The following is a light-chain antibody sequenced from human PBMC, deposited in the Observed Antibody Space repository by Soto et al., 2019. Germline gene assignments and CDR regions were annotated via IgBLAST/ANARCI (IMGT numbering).Light chain of an antibody. J-gene: IGLJ1*01. CDR3: ASFTNTYSYV. CDR2: NVN. Sequence: QSVLTQPASVSGSPGQSITISCTGTSGDVGAYDFVSWYQQHPGKAPRLMIYNVNSRPAGASNRFSGSKSGSTASLTISTLQAEDEADYYCASFTNTYSYVFGAGTKVTVL. CDR1: SGDVGAYDF. V-gene: IGLV2-14*01.